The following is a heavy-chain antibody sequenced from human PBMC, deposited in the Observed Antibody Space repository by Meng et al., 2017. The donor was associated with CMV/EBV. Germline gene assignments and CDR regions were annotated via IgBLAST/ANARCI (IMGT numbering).Heavy chain of an antibody. V-gene: IGHV3-7*01. Sequence: GESLKISCAASGFTFSSYWMSWVRQAPGKGLEWVANIKQDGSEKYYVDSVKGRFTISRDNAKNSLYLQMNSLRAEDTAVYYCARDFLTGDYWGQGTLVTVSS. CDR3: ARDFLTGDY. D-gene: IGHD7-27*01. J-gene: IGHJ4*02. CDR1: GFTFSSYW. CDR2: IKQDGSEK.